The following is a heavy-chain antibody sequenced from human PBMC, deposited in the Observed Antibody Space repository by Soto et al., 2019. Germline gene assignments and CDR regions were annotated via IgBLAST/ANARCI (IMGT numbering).Heavy chain of an antibody. V-gene: IGHV3-23*01. J-gene: IGHJ4*02. CDR3: AKDAIMVSSSYNYFDY. D-gene: IGHD6-13*01. CDR1: GFFFTTYA. CDR2: ISGSGGAT. Sequence: GGSLRLSCAASGFFFTTYAMNWVRQAPGKGLEWVSGISGSGGATSYADSVKGRFTISRDNSKNTLYLQMNSLRADDTAVYYCAKDAIMVSSSYNYFDYWGQGPLVPVSS.